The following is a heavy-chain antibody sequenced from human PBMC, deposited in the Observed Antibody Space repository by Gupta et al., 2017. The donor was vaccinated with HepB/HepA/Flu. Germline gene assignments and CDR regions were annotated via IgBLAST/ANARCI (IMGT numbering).Heavy chain of an antibody. Sequence: DVQLVESGGGLVKPGGSLRRSCAVSGLTFREVWMKWVSQAPGKGLEWIGRIKSKGNGGTTDSVAPQKGRFTISIDDSKTTVYLDMTGLKTEDTAVYYCASYRDTRGYHFDYW. CDR3: ASYRDTRGYHFDY. J-gene: IGHJ4*01. V-gene: IGHV3-15*07. CDR1: GLTFREVW. D-gene: IGHD3-16*02. CDR2: IKSKGNGGTT.